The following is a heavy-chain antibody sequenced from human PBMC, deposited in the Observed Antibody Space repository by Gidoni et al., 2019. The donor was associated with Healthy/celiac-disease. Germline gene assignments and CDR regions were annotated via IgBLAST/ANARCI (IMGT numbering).Heavy chain of an antibody. CDR1: GGSVSSGSHY. Sequence: QVQLQESGPGLVKPSETLSPTCTVSGGSVSSGSHYWSGIRQPPGKGLEWIGYIYYSGSTNDNPSLKSRITISVDTSKNQISLKLSSVTAADTDVYYCARQQLVLLRSSYYYYGMDVWGQGTTVTVSS. V-gene: IGHV4-61*01. D-gene: IGHD6-6*01. CDR2: IYYSGST. J-gene: IGHJ6*02. CDR3: ARQQLVLLRSSYYYYGMDV.